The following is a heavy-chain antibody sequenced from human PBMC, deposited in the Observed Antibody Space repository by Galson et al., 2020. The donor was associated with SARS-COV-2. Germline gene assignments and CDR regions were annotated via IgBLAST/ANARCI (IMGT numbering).Heavy chain of an antibody. J-gene: IGHJ3*02. CDR2: INSRTRT. CDR3: ARQTSSITVIVVALPCAFDI. Sequence: SETLSLTCTVSGGSIHNHAYYWIRLLPPPGKDLDSIVYINSRTRTYSNPSIPRFVTITVDTSKNQFSLKLSSVTAADTAVYYCARQTSSITVIVVALPCAFDIWGRGTMVTVSS. D-gene: IGHD3-22*01. V-gene: IGHV4-30-4*08. CDR1: GGSIHNHAYY.